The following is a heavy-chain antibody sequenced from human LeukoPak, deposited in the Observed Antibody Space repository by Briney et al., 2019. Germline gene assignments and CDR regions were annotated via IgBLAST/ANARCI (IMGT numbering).Heavy chain of an antibody. J-gene: IGHJ5*02. CDR2: INPNSGGT. V-gene: IGHV1-2*02. CDR1: GYTFTGYY. D-gene: IGHD2-2*01. Sequence: ASVKVSCKASGYTFTGYYMHWVRQAPGQGLEWMGWINPNSGGTNYAQKLQGRVTMTRDTSISTAYMELSRLRSDDTAVYYCARARMFEYCSSTSCYSPFDPWGQGTLVTVSS. CDR3: ARARMFEYCSSTSCYSPFDP.